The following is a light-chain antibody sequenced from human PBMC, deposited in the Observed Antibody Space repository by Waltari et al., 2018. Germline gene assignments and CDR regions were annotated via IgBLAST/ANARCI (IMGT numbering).Light chain of an antibody. CDR1: QSVSSN. CDR3: QQYNNWPPLT. J-gene: IGKJ4*01. V-gene: IGKV3-15*01. Sequence: EIVMTHSPATLPVSPGERATLSCRASQSVSSNLAWYQQKPGQAHRLRIYGASTRATGIPARFSGSGSGTEFTLTISSLQSEDFAVYYCQQYNNWPPLTFGGGTKVEIK. CDR2: GAS.